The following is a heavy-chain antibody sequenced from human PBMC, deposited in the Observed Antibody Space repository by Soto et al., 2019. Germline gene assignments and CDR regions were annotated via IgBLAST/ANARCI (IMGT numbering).Heavy chain of an antibody. CDR2: ISYDGSNK. CDR3: ARSGYSYGPPLFY. V-gene: IGHV3-30*03. D-gene: IGHD5-18*01. J-gene: IGHJ4*02. CDR1: GFTFSSYG. Sequence: GGSLRLSCAASGFTFSSYGMHWVRQAPGKGLEWVAVISYDGSNKYYADSVKGRFTISRDNSKNTLYLQMSSLRAEDTAVYYCARSGYSYGPPLFYWGQGTLVTVSS.